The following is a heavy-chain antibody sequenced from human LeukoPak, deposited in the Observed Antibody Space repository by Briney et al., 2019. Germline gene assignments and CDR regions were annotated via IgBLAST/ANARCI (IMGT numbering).Heavy chain of an antibody. CDR3: ASITSTRQKNAFDI. CDR1: GGSISSDNYY. J-gene: IGHJ3*02. CDR2: IYTSGST. V-gene: IGHV4-61*02. D-gene: IGHD2-2*01. Sequence: SQTLSLTCTVSGGSISSDNYYWTWIRQPAGKGLEWIGRIYTSGSTNYNPSLRSRVTISVDTSKNQFSLRLSSVTAADTAVYYRASITSTRQKNAFDIWGQGTMVTVSS.